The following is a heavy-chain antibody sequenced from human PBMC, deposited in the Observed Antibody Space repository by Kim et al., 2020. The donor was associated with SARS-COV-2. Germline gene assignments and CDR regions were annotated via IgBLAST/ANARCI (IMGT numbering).Heavy chain of an antibody. CDR2: IYSSGST. J-gene: IGHJ4*02. D-gene: IGHD5-18*01. V-gene: IGHV4-39*01. CDR1: GDSISSTNYY. CDR3: ARHGGYNLGYPRVFDY. Sequence: SETLSLTCTVSGDSISSTNYYWGWIRQSPGKGLEWIGSIYSSGSTYYNPSLRSRVTIFVDTSNNQFSLRLTSVTPADTAIYYCARHGGYNLGYPRVFDYWAQGTLVTVSS.